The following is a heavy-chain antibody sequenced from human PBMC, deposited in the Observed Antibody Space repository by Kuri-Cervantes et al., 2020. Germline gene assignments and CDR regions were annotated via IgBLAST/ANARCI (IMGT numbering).Heavy chain of an antibody. D-gene: IGHD3-10*01. Sequence: GGSLRLSCAASGFTFSSYDMHWVRQATGKGLEWVSAIGTAGDTYYPGSVKGRFTISRDNAKNSLYLQMNSLRAEDTALYYCAKDSLNYYGSGSYFDYWGQGTLVTVSS. CDR2: IGTAGDT. CDR3: AKDSLNYYGSGSYFDY. CDR1: GFTFSSYD. J-gene: IGHJ4*02. V-gene: IGHV3-13*01.